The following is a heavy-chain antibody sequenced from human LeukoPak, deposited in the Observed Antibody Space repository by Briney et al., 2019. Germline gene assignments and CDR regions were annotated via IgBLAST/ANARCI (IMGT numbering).Heavy chain of an antibody. V-gene: IGHV4-39*01. D-gene: IGHD2-2*01. Sequence: SETLSLTCTVSGGSISSSSYYWGWIRQPPGKGLEWIGSIYYSGSTCYNPSLKSRVTISVDTSKNQFSLKLSSVTAADTAVYYCARIRYQLPFTYYYYYYMDVWGKGTTVTVSS. CDR2: IYYSGST. CDR3: ARIRYQLPFTYYYYYYMDV. J-gene: IGHJ6*03. CDR1: GGSISSSSYY.